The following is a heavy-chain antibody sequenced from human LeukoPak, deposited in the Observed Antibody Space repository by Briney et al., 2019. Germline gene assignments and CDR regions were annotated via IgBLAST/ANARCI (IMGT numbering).Heavy chain of an antibody. Sequence: PSETLSLTCTVSGYSISSGYYWGWIRQPPGKGLEWIGSIYHSGSTYYNPSLKSRVTISVDTSKNQFSLKLSSVTAADTAVYYCARVYSSSWYYYYYYMDVWGKGTTVTVSS. J-gene: IGHJ6*03. D-gene: IGHD6-13*01. CDR2: IYHSGST. V-gene: IGHV4-38-2*02. CDR1: GYSISSGYY. CDR3: ARVYSSSWYYYYYYMDV.